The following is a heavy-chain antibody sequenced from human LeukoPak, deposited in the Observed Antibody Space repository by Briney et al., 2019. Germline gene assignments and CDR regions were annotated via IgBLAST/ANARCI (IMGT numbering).Heavy chain of an antibody. CDR1: GGTFSSYA. Sequence: SVKVSCKASGGTFSSYAISWVRQAPGQGLEWMGGIIPIFGTANYAQKFQGRVTITADESTSTAYMELRSLRSDDTAVYYCAREIAVAGFDYWGQGTLVTVSS. CDR3: AREIAVAGFDY. D-gene: IGHD6-19*01. V-gene: IGHV1-69*01. J-gene: IGHJ4*02. CDR2: IIPIFGTA.